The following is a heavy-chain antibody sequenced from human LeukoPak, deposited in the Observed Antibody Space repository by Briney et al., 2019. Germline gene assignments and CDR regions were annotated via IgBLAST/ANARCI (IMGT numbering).Heavy chain of an antibody. D-gene: IGHD4-17*01. Sequence: SGGSLRLSCAASGFTFSSYAMSWVRQAPGKGLEWVSAISGSGGSTYYADSVKGRFTISRDNSKNTLYLQMNSLRAEDTAVYYCAKGLGDYGDYLHDYWGQGTLVTVSP. CDR1: GFTFSSYA. V-gene: IGHV3-23*01. CDR3: AKGLGDYGDYLHDY. J-gene: IGHJ4*02. CDR2: ISGSGGST.